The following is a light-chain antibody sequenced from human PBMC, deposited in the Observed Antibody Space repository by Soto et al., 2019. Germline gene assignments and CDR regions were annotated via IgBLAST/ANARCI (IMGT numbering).Light chain of an antibody. CDR3: QVWDSSTARV. CDR1: NIGSKN. Sequence: SSELTQPLSVSVALGQTARITFGGNNIGSKNVHWYQQKPGQAPVLVIYRDSNRPSGIPERFSGSNSGNTATLTISRAQAGDEADYYCQVWDSSTARVFGGGTKLTVL. CDR2: RDS. J-gene: IGLJ3*02. V-gene: IGLV3-9*01.